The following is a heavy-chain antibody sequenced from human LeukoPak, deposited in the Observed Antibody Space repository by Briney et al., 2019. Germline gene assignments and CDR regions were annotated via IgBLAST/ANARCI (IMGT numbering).Heavy chain of an antibody. CDR2: INPNSGGT. V-gene: IGHV1-2*06. Sequence: GASVKVSCKASGYTFTGYDIHWVRQAPGQGLEWMGRINPNSGGTKYAQKFQGRVTMTRDTSITTAYMELSRLRSDDTAVYYCARDVGSNNSENWGQGTLVTVSS. J-gene: IGHJ4*02. D-gene: IGHD4-23*01. CDR1: GYTFTGYD. CDR3: ARDVGSNNSEN.